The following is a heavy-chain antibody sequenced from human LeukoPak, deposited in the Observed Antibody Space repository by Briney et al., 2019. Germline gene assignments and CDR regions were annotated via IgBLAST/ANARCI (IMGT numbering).Heavy chain of an antibody. CDR1: GFTFRTYG. V-gene: IGHV3-30*02. CDR2: IRSDGSNK. CDR3: AKKIYVFSYFDS. D-gene: IGHD3-3*01. Sequence: PGGSLRLSCAASGFTFRTYGMHWVRQAPGKGLEWVAFIRSDGSNKYYADSVKGRFTISRDTSQNTLYLQMNSLRAEDTAVYYWAKKIYVFSYFDSGGQGPRATV. J-gene: IGHJ4*02.